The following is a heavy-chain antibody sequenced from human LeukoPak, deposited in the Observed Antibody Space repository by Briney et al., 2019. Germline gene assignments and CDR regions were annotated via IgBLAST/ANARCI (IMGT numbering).Heavy chain of an antibody. CDR3: ARSSSGWYYYFDY. D-gene: IGHD6-19*01. CDR1: GYTFTGYY. V-gene: IGHV1-2*04. Sequence: ASVKVSCKASGYTFTGYYMHWVRQAPGQGLEWMRWINPNSGGTNYAQKFQGWVTMTRDTSISTAYMELSRLRSDDTAVYYCARSSSGWYYYFDYWGQGTLVTVSS. J-gene: IGHJ4*02. CDR2: INPNSGGT.